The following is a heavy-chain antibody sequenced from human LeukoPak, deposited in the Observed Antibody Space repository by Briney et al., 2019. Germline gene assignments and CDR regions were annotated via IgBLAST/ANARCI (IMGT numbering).Heavy chain of an antibody. CDR2: ISAYNGNT. CDR3: ARAYSSSWYHNWFDP. CDR1: GYTFTSYG. J-gene: IGHJ5*02. D-gene: IGHD6-13*01. V-gene: IGHV1-18*01. Sequence: ASVKVSCKASGYTFTSYGISWVRQAPGQGLEWMGWISAYNGNTNYAQKLQGRVTMTTDTSTSTAYMELRSLRSDDTAVYYCARAYSSSWYHNWFDPWGQGTLVTVSS.